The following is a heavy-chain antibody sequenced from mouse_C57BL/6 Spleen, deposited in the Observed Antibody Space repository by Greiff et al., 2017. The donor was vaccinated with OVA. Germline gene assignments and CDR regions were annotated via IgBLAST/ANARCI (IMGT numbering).Heavy chain of an antibody. CDR3: ARNWDVGWYFDV. CDR2: IHPNSGST. Sequence: VQLQQPGAELVKPGASVKLSCKASGYTFTSYWMHWVKQRPGQGLEWIGMIHPNSGSTNYNEKFKSKATLTVDKSSSTAYMQLSSLTSEDSAVYYCARNWDVGWYFDVWGTGTMVTVSS. V-gene: IGHV1-64*01. J-gene: IGHJ1*03. CDR1: GYTFTSYW. D-gene: IGHD4-1*01.